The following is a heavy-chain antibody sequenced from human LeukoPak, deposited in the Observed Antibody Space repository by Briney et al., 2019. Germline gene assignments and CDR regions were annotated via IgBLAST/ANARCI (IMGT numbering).Heavy chain of an antibody. D-gene: IGHD3-10*01. CDR2: ISSSGSTI. J-gene: IGHJ5*02. CDR3: ALGVTSFDP. CDR1: GFTFSSYG. Sequence: GVSLGLFCAASGFTFSSYGMNWVRQAPGKGLEWVSYISSSGSTIYYADSVKGRFTISRDNSKNTLYLQMNSLRAEDTAVYYCALGVTSFDPWGQGTLVTVSS. V-gene: IGHV3-48*03.